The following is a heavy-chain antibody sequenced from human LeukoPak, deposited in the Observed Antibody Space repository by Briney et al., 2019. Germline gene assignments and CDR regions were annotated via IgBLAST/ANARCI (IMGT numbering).Heavy chain of an antibody. CDR1: GLTFRSYW. Sequence: PGGSLRLSCAASGLTFRSYWMTWVRQAPGKGLEWVAFIRYDGSYKFYADSVKGRFTISRDNSKNTLYLQMNSLRPEDTAVYYCAQDGLGNSYNWCDRWGQGTLVTVSS. CDR3: AQDGLGNSYNWCDR. J-gene: IGHJ5*02. CDR2: IRYDGSYK. V-gene: IGHV3-30*02. D-gene: IGHD6-6*01.